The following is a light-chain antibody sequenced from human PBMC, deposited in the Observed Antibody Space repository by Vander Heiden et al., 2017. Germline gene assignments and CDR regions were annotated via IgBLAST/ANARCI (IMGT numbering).Light chain of an antibody. CDR3: RQDYGYPPT. V-gene: IGKV1-8*01. Sequence: AIRMTHSPSSLSPPTGDTVTITRRAGHGISSYLASYQQKPGKTPKLLLYAASTFQSGVPSTFSGSGSATAFTLTIIWLQSDDFAAYYCRQDYGYPPTFGDGTKVDIK. CDR1: HGISSY. CDR2: AAS. J-gene: IGKJ3*01.